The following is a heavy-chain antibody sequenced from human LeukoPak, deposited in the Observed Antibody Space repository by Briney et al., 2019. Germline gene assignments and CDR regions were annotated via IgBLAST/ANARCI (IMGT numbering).Heavy chain of an antibody. V-gene: IGHV1-18*01. CDR3: AREYSSGWSSFDY. J-gene: IGHJ4*02. CDR2: ISAYNGNT. D-gene: IGHD6-19*01. CDR1: GYTFTSYG. Sequence: ASVKVSCKASGYTFTSYGISWVRQAPGQGLEWMGWISAYNGNTNYAQKFQGRVTMTRNTSISTAYMELSSLRSDDTAVYYCAREYSSGWSSFDYWGQGTLVTVSS.